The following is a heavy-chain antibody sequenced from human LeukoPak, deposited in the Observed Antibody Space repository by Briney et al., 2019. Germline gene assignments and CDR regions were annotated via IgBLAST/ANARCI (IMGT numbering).Heavy chain of an antibody. CDR1: GGSISSYY. J-gene: IGHJ5*02. CDR3: ARVRDYVWGSYRPRVSWFDP. D-gene: IGHD3-16*02. V-gene: IGHV4-59*01. Sequence: SETLSLTCTVSGGSISSYYWSWIRQPPGKGLEWIGYIYYSGSTNYNPSLKSRVTISVDTSKNQFSPKLSSVTAADTAVYYCARVRDYVWGSYRPRVSWFDPWGQGTLVTVSS. CDR2: IYYSGST.